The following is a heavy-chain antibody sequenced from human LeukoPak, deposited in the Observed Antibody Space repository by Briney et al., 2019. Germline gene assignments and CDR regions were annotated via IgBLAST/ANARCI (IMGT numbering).Heavy chain of an antibody. J-gene: IGHJ6*04. Sequence: SETLSLTCTVSGGSISSYYWSWIRQPPGKGLEWIGYIYYSGSTNYNPSLKSRVTISVDTSKNQFSLKLSSVTAADTAVYYCARLLGRVAVGYYYYYGMDVWGKGTTVTVSS. D-gene: IGHD6-19*01. CDR3: ARLLGRVAVGYYYYYGMDV. CDR2: IYYSGST. V-gene: IGHV4-59*01. CDR1: GGSISSYY.